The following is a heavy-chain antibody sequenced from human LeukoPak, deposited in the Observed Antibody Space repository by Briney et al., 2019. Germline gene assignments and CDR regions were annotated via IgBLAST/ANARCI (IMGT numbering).Heavy chain of an antibody. J-gene: IGHJ4*02. V-gene: IGHV4-59*01. Sequence: KPSETLSLTCTVSGGSISSYYWSWIRQPPGKGLEWIGYIYYSGSTNYNPSLKSRVTISVDTSKNQFSLKLSSVTAADTAVYYCMSRGYWGQGTLVTVSS. CDR2: IYYSGST. CDR1: GGSISSYY. CDR3: MSRGY.